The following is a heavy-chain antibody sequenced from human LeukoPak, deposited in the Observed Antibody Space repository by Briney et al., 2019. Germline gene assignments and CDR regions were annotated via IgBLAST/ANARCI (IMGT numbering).Heavy chain of an antibody. CDR2: LWSADKNR. CDR1: GFRGLSSFSSFA. CDR3: AKGWRTMVRGVIPPDAFDI. Sequence: GGSLRLSCEASGFRGLSSFSSFAMHWVRQAPGKGLEWVAVLWSADKNRYHADSVKGRFSISRDNSKNTLYLQMNSLRAEDTAVYYCAKGWRTMVRGVIPPDAFDIWGQGTMVTVSS. D-gene: IGHD3-10*01. J-gene: IGHJ3*02. V-gene: IGHV3-33*06.